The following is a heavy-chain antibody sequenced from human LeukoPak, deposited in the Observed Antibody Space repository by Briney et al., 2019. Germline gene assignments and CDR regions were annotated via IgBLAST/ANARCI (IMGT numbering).Heavy chain of an antibody. CDR1: GGSISSHY. J-gene: IGHJ6*03. V-gene: IGHV4-59*08. Sequence: SETLSLTCTASGGSISSHYWSWIRQPPGKGLEWVGYVYNSGSTNYNPSLTSRVTISVDTSKNQFSLNLSSVTAADTAVYYCARPRTAISGAYYYYYMDVWGKGTTVTVSS. D-gene: IGHD5-18*01. CDR3: ARPRTAISGAYYYYYMDV. CDR2: VYNSGST.